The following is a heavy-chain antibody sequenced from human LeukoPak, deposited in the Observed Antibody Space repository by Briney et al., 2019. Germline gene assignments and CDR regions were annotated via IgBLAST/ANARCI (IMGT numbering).Heavy chain of an antibody. Sequence: PGGSLRFSCAASGFTFSSYWMHWVRQAPGKGLMWVSRINSDGSSTSYADSVKGRFTISRDNSKNTLYLQMNSLRAEDTAVYYCAKDMAIAARGDDAFDIWGQGTMVTVSS. CDR2: INSDGSST. CDR1: GFTFSSYW. D-gene: IGHD6-6*01. J-gene: IGHJ3*02. V-gene: IGHV3-74*01. CDR3: AKDMAIAARGDDAFDI.